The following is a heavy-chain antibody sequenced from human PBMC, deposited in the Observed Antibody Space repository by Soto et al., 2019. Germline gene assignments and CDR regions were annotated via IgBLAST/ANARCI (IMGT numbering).Heavy chain of an antibody. D-gene: IGHD6-13*01. CDR3: ARDPQYSSWYYFDY. V-gene: IGHV3-74*01. Sequence: VGSLRLSCAASGFTFSSYWMHWVRQAPGKGLVWVSRINSDGSSTSYADSVKGRFTISRDNAKNTLYLQMNSLRAEDTAVYYCARDPQYSSWYYFDYWGQGTLVTVSS. CDR2: INSDGSST. CDR1: GFTFSSYW. J-gene: IGHJ4*02.